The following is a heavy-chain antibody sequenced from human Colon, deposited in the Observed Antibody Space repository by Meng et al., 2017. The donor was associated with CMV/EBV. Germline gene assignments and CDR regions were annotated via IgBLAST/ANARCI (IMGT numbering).Heavy chain of an antibody. V-gene: IGHV1-2*02. D-gene: IGHD6-13*01. J-gene: IGHJ4*02. CDR3: VRESWYFDF. CDR1: GYTFTANH. CDR2: IYPQDGGT. Sequence: QRRLVPARSKGKQPGASVKVSCKTSGYTFTANHLHWVRQAPGQGREWMGWIYPQDGGTYFAQKFQDRVTLTRDTSITTAYMELSGLTSDDTAIYYCVRESWYFDFWGEGTLVTVSS.